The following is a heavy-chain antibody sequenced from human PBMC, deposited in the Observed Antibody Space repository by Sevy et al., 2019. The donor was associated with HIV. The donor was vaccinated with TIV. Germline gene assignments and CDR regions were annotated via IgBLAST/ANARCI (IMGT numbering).Heavy chain of an antibody. D-gene: IGHD4-4*01. CDR2: IFSGGRT. Sequence: GGSLRLSCAVSGFAVSDNCMSWVRQSPGKGLEWVSVIFSGGRTSYADPVKGRFTVSRDGSKNTLYLQMDNLRAEDTATYYCARDRVVHNDYIFVAYYYGMDVWGQGTTVTVSS. CDR3: ARDRVVHNDYIFVAYYYGMDV. CDR1: GFAVSDNC. V-gene: IGHV3-53*01. J-gene: IGHJ6*02.